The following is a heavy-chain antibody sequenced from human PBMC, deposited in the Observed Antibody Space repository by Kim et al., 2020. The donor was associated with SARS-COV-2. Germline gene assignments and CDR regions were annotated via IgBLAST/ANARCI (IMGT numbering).Heavy chain of an antibody. D-gene: IGHD2-2*01. CDR3: ARDDCSSTSCYPSWFDP. CDR2: IYTSGST. J-gene: IGHJ5*02. V-gene: IGHV4-4*07. Sequence: SETLSLTCTVSGGSISSYYWSWIRQPAGKGLEWIGRIYTSGSTNYNPSLKSRVTMSVDTSKNQFSLKLSSVTAADTAVYYCARDDCSSTSCYPSWFDPWGQGTLVTVSS. CDR1: GGSISSYY.